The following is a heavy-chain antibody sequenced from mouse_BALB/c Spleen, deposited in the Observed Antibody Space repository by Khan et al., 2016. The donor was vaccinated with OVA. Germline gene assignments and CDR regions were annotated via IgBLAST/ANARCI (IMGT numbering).Heavy chain of an antibody. Sequence: QVQLKQSGPGLVAPSQSLSNTCTFSGFSLTNYGVHWVRQPPGKGLEWLVVIWSDGSTTYNSALKSRLTISKDNSKSQAFLKVNSLQTDDTAMYFCARQPYYHYNIMDYWGQGTSVTVSS. CDR3: ARQPYYHYNIMDY. CDR2: IWSDGST. CDR1: GFSLTNYG. J-gene: IGHJ4*01. V-gene: IGHV2-6-1*01. D-gene: IGHD2-4*01.